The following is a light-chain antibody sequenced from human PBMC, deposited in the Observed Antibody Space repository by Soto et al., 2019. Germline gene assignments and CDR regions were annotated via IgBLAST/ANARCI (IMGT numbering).Light chain of an antibody. Sequence: EMVVTQSPATLSVSPGERVALSCRASQSISRNLAWYQQKPGQAPRLIIYGASARATGIPARFSGSGSGTDFNLTISSLQSEDVAVYYCQQYDSSPITFGQGTRLEI. CDR3: QQYDSSPIT. J-gene: IGKJ5*01. CDR2: GAS. CDR1: QSISRN. V-gene: IGKV3D-15*02.